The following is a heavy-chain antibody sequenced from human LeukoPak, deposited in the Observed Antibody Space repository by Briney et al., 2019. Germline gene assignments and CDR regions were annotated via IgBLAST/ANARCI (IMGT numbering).Heavy chain of an antibody. J-gene: IGHJ4*02. CDR3: ARATIADNSTYYIDY. CDR1: GYTFSDYY. Sequence: ASVKVSCKASGYTFSDYYMHWVRQAPGQGLEWMGWINPNSGGTNYAQKLQGRVTMTRDMSISTAYMEVSRLTSDDTAVYYCARATIADNSTYYIDYWGLGTLVTVSS. CDR2: INPNSGGT. D-gene: IGHD2/OR15-2a*01. V-gene: IGHV1-2*02.